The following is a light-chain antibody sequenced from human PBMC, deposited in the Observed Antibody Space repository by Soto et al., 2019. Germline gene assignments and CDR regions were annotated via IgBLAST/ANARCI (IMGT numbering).Light chain of an antibody. CDR3: PQTYNNPYT. CDR1: QSISTY. J-gene: IGKJ2*01. V-gene: IGKV1-39*01. Sequence: DIQMTQSPSSLSASVGDRVTITCRASQSISTYFNWYQQRPGKAPELLIYAASSLQSGVPSRFSGSGSGTDFTLTISRLQTEDFANYYCPQTYNNPYTFGRGTKLEIK. CDR2: AAS.